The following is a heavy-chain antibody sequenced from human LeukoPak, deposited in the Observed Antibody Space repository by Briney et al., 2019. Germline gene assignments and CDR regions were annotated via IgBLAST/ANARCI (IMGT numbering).Heavy chain of an antibody. CDR3: AKDIVATKPPYYYYYRDV. Sequence: GRSLRLSCAASGFTFDDYAMHWVRHAPGKGLEWVSGISWNSGSIAYADSVKGRFTISRDNAKNSLYLQMNSLRAEDTALYYCAKDIVATKPPYYYYYRDVWGKGTTVTVSS. D-gene: IGHD5-12*01. V-gene: IGHV3-9*01. CDR2: ISWNSGSI. CDR1: GFTFDDYA. J-gene: IGHJ6*03.